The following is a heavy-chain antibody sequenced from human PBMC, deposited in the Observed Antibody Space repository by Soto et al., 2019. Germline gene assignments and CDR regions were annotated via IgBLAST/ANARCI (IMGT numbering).Heavy chain of an antibody. Sequence: QITLKESGPTLVKPTQTLTLTCTFSGFSLSTTGEGVGWIRQPPGKALEWLALIYWDDDKRYSPSLKSRLTTTKDTSKHPVVLTMANLDPVDTATYYCVQSRCGGDCLQSYSSHSYDGLDVWGQGTTVTVSS. CDR3: VQSRCGGDCLQSYSSHSYDGLDV. V-gene: IGHV2-5*02. CDR2: IYWDDDK. J-gene: IGHJ6*02. D-gene: IGHD2-21*02. CDR1: GFSLSTTGEG.